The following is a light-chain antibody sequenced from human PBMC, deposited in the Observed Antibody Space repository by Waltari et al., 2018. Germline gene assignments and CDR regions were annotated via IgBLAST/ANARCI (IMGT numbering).Light chain of an antibody. Sequence: IVMTQSPATLSVSPGEGATLSCRVSQSVSSNLAWYQQKPVQAPRLLIYGASTRATGLPVRFSGRGSGTEFTLTISSLQSEDFAVYYCQQYNNWPPLFGQGTKVEIK. CDR3: QQYNNWPPL. CDR1: QSVSSN. J-gene: IGKJ1*01. CDR2: GAS. V-gene: IGKV3-15*01.